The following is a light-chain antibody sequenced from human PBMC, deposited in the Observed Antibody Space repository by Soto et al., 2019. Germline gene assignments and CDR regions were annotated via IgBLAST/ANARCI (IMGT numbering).Light chain of an antibody. CDR3: AAWDDSLSGPV. J-gene: IGLJ7*01. CDR2: RNN. V-gene: IGLV1-47*01. CDR1: SSNIGSNY. Sequence: QSVLTQPPSASGTPGQRVTISCSGSSSNIGSNYVYWYQQLPGTAPKHLIYRNNQRPSGVPYRFSGSKSGTSASLAISGLRAEDEADYYCAAWDDSLSGPVFGGGTQLTVL.